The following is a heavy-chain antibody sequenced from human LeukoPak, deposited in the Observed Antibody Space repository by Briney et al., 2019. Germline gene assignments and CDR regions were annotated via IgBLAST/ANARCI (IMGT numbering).Heavy chain of an antibody. CDR1: GFTFSSYS. CDR2: ISYDGSNK. CDR3: AKGLRDHYCIEY. J-gene: IGHJ4*02. D-gene: IGHD2-15*01. Sequence: GGSLRLSCAASGFTFSSYSMHWVRQASGKGLEWVALISYDGSNKYYADSVKGRFTISRDNSKNTLYLQMNSLRPEDTAVYYCAKGLRDHYCIEYWGQGTLVTVSS. V-gene: IGHV3-30*18.